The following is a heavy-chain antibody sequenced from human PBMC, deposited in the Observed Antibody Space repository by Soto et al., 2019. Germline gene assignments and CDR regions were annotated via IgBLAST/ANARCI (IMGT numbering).Heavy chain of an antibody. CDR3: AREILTGYYPAGWFDP. CDR1: GGSISSSTYY. J-gene: IGHJ5*02. Sequence: SETLSLTCTVSGGSISSSTYYWGWIRQPPGKGLEWIGSIYFRGSTYYNPSLKSRVTVSVDTSKKQFSLKLTSVTAADTAVYYCAREILTGYYPAGWFDPWGQGILVTVFS. D-gene: IGHD3-9*01. CDR2: IYFRGST. V-gene: IGHV4-39*02.